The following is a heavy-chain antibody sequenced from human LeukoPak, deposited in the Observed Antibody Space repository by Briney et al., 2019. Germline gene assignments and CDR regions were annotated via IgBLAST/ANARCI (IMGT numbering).Heavy chain of an antibody. Sequence: PGGSLRLSCAASGFTFVNAWMSWVRQAPGKGLEWVGRIQSRSNGGTPDYATAVKGRFTISRDDSKNTLYLQMNSLKTDDTAVYYCTSGVGTLDFWGQGALVTVS. CDR3: TSGVGTLDF. CDR1: GFTFVNAW. D-gene: IGHD1-14*01. V-gene: IGHV3-15*01. CDR2: IQSRSNGGTP. J-gene: IGHJ4*02.